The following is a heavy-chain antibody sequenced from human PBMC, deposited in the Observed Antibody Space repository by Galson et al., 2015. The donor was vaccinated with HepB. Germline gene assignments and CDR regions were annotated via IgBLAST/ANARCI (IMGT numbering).Heavy chain of an antibody. J-gene: IGHJ4*02. D-gene: IGHD6-19*01. CDR1: GFTFSSYW. CDR3: ARERHSSSRSLYDFDY. Sequence: SLRLSCAASGFTFSSYWMSWVRQAPGKGLEWVANIKQDGNEKYYVDSVKGRFTISRDSAKNSLFLQMNSLRAEDTAVYYCARERHSSSRSLYDFDYWGQGTLVTVSP. V-gene: IGHV3-7*01. CDR2: IKQDGNEK.